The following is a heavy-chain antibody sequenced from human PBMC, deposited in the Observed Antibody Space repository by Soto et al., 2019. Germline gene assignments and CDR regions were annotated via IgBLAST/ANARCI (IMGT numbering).Heavy chain of an antibody. J-gene: IGHJ3*02. CDR3: ARGGIIVGATRDAFDI. CDR2: IIPIFGTA. D-gene: IGHD1-26*01. V-gene: IGHV1-69*06. CDR1: GYTFTSYG. Sequence: GAAVKVSCKASGYTFTSYGISWVRQAPGQGLEWMGWIIPIFGTANYAQKFQGRVTITADKSTSTAYMELSSLRSEDTAVYYCARGGIIVGATRDAFDIWGQGTMVTVSS.